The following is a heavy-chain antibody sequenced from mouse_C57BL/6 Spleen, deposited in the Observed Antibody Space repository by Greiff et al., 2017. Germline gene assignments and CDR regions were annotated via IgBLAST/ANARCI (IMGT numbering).Heavy chain of an antibody. CDR3: ARSGINYDGDY. V-gene: IGHV1-69*01. D-gene: IGHD2-1*01. J-gene: IGHJ2*01. CDR1: GYTFTSYW. CDR2: IDPSDSYT. Sequence: QVQLQQPGAELVMPGASVKLSCKASGYTFTSYWMHWVKQRPGQGLEWIGEIDPSDSYTNYNQKFKGKSTLTVDKSSSTAYMQLSSLTSEDSAVYYCARSGINYDGDYWGQGTTLTVSS.